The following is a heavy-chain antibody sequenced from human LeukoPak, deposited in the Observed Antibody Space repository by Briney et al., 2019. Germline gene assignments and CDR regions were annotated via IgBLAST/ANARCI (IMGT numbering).Heavy chain of an antibody. J-gene: IGHJ4*02. CDR3: GRQLAGTPWGFDY. CDR1: GYSFTRYW. D-gene: IGHD6-19*01. Sequence: GESLKISCKGSGYSFTRYWISWVRQMPGKGLEWMGRIDPSDSYTNYSPSFQGHVTISADKSISTAYLQWSSLKASDTAMYYCGRQLAGTPWGFDYWGQGTLVTVSS. V-gene: IGHV5-10-1*01. CDR2: IDPSDSYT.